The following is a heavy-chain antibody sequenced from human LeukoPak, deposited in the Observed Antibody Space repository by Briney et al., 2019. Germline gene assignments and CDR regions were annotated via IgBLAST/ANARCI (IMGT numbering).Heavy chain of an antibody. D-gene: IGHD3-3*01. CDR1: GVSISSGDYY. CDR3: ATGTKTTYYDFWSGYQYYFDY. V-gene: IGHV4-30-4*01. J-gene: IGHJ4*02. Sequence: TSETLSLTCTVSGVSISSGDYYWSWIRQPPGKGLEWIGYIYYSGSTYYNPSLKSRVTISVDTSKNQFSLKLSSVTAADTAVYYCATGTKTTYYDFWSGYQYYFDYWGQGTLVTVSS. CDR2: IYYSGST.